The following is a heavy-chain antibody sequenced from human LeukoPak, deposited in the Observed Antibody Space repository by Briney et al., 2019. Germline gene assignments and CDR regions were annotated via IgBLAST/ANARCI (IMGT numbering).Heavy chain of an antibody. J-gene: IGHJ2*01. Sequence: GGSLRLSCAASGFTFSSYAMSWVRQAPGKGLEWVSAISGSGGSTYYADSVKGRSTISRDSSKNTLYLQMNSLRAEDTAVYYCGVPYYYDSSGYSSAHFDLLGRGTLVTVSS. V-gene: IGHV3-23*01. CDR3: GVPYYYDSSGYSSAHFDL. CDR1: GFTFSSYA. CDR2: ISGSGGST. D-gene: IGHD3-22*01.